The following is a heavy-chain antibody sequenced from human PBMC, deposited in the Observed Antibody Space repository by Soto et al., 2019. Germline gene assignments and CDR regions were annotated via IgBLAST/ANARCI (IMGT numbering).Heavy chain of an antibody. CDR1: GYTFTNYA. D-gene: IGHD5-12*01. V-gene: IGHV1-3*05. CDR3: ARVSGYYLPED. CDR2: INAGNGNT. J-gene: IGHJ4*02. Sequence: QVQLVQSGAEEKKPGASVKVSCKASGYTFTNYATHWVRQAPGQRREWMGWINAGNGNTKYSQKFQGRVTITRDTSASTAYMELSSLRSEDTAVYYCARVSGYYLPEDWGQGTLVTAS.